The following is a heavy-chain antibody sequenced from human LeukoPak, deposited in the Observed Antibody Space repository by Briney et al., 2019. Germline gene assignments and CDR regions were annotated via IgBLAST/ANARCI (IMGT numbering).Heavy chain of an antibody. Sequence: GGSLRLSCAASGFTFSSYSMNWVRQAPGKGLEWVSSISSSSSYIYYADSVTGRFTISRDNAKNSLYLQMNSLRAEDTAVYYCASYYYDSKVDAFDIWGQGTMVTVSS. J-gene: IGHJ3*02. CDR3: ASYYYDSKVDAFDI. D-gene: IGHD3-22*01. CDR2: ISSSSSYI. V-gene: IGHV3-21*01. CDR1: GFTFSSYS.